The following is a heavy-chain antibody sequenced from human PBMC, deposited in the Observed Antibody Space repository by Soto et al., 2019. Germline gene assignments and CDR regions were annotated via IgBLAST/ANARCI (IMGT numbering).Heavy chain of an antibody. Sequence: GGSLRLSCAASGFTFSSYAMHWVRQAPGKGLEWVAVVSYDGSNKYYADSVKGRFTISRDNSKNTLYLQMNSLRAEDTAVYYCARADLYSSGWYGPGTPFDYWGQGTLVTVSS. J-gene: IGHJ4*02. CDR3: ARADLYSSGWYGPGTPFDY. D-gene: IGHD6-19*01. CDR2: VSYDGSNK. V-gene: IGHV3-30-3*01. CDR1: GFTFSSYA.